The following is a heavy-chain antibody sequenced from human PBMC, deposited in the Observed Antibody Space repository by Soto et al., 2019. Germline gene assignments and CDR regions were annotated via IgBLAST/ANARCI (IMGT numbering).Heavy chain of an antibody. CDR3: ARVTTLVTGFEY. V-gene: IGHV4-30-2*01. CDR1: GGSISSGGYS. D-gene: IGHD1-1*01. CDR2: IYHSGST. Sequence: PSETLSLTCAVSGGSISSGGYSWSWIRQPPGKGLEWIGDIYHSGSTYYNPSLKSRVTISVDRSKKQFSLKLSSVTAADTAVYYCARVTTLVTGFEYWGQGTLVTVSS. J-gene: IGHJ4*02.